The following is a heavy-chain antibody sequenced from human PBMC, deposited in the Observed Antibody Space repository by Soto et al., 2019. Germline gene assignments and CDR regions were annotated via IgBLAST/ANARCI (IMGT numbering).Heavy chain of an antibody. CDR3: AKDTYYDFWSGYLDY. D-gene: IGHD3-3*01. Sequence: EVQLVESGGGLVQPGRSLRLSCAASGFTFDDYAMHWVRQAPGKGLEWVSGISWNSGSIGYADYVKGRFTISRDNAKNSLYLQMNRLRAEDTALYYCAKDTYYDFWSGYLDYWGQGTLVTVSS. CDR1: GFTFDDYA. J-gene: IGHJ4*02. V-gene: IGHV3-9*01. CDR2: ISWNSGSI.